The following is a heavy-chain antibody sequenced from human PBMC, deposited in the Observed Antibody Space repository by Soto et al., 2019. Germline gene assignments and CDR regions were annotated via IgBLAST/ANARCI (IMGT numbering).Heavy chain of an antibody. CDR1: GGTFSSYA. D-gene: IGHD4-4*01. J-gene: IGHJ6*02. CDR3: ARDHMTTVTLNYGMDV. Sequence: SVKVSCKASGGTFSSYAISWVRQAPGQGLEWMGGIIPIFGTANYAQKFQGRVTITADESTSTAYMELSSLRSEGTAVYYCARDHMTTVTLNYGMDVWGQGXTVTVYS. V-gene: IGHV1-69*13. CDR2: IIPIFGTA.